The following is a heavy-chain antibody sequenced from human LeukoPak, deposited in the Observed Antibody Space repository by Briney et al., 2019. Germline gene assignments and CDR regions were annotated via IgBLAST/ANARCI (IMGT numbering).Heavy chain of an antibody. CDR1: GGSISSGSYY. J-gene: IGHJ4*02. V-gene: IGHV4-61*02. CDR2: IYTSGST. Sequence: PSQTLSLTCTVSGGSISSGSYYWSWIRQPAGKGLEWIGRIYTSGSTNYNPSLKSRVTISVDTSKNQFSLKLSSVTAADTAVYYCARADSSSWYRGYYFGYWGQGTLVTVSS. CDR3: ARADSSSWYRGYYFGY. D-gene: IGHD6-13*01.